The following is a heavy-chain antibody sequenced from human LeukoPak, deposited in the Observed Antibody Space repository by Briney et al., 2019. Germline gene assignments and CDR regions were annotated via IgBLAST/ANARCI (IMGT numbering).Heavy chain of an antibody. V-gene: IGHV4-4*07. D-gene: IGHD5-12*01. CDR1: GGSISSYY. CDR3: ARTSRSGYDQSAFFDY. J-gene: IGHJ4*02. Sequence: PSETLSLTCTVSGGSISSYYWSWIRQPAGKGLEWIGRIYTSGSTNYNPSLKSRVTMSVDTSKNQFSLKLSSVTAADMAVYYCARTSRSGYDQSAFFDYWGQGALVTVSS. CDR2: IYTSGST.